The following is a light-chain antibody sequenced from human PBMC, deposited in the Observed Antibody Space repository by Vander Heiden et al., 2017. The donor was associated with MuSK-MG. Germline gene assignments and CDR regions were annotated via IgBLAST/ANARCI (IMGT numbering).Light chain of an antibody. V-gene: IGKV3-15*01. J-gene: IGKJ4*01. CDR1: QSVNSN. CDR2: GTS. Sequence: EIVMTQSPATLSVSPGERATLSCRASQSVNSNLAWYQRKPGQAPTLLIYGTSTRATGIPARFSGSGSGTEFTLTISSLQSEDFAVYCCQQYNNWPLTFGGGTKVEIK. CDR3: QQYNNWPLT.